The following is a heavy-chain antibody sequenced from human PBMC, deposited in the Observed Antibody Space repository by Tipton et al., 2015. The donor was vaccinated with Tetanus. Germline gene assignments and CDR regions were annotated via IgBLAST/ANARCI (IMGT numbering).Heavy chain of an antibody. V-gene: IGHV6-1*01. Sequence: GLVKPSQTLSLTCVITGDSVSNNRATWNWIRQSPSRGPEWLGRTYYRSKWYYEYALSVRSRIRIDPDTSKNQVSLQLNSVTPEDSAVYYCAKDRALSGYLFYYGMDVWGQGTTVTVSS. J-gene: IGHJ6*02. CDR1: GDSVSNNRAT. CDR3: AKDRALSGYLFYYGMDV. CDR2: TYYRSKWYY. D-gene: IGHD5-12*01.